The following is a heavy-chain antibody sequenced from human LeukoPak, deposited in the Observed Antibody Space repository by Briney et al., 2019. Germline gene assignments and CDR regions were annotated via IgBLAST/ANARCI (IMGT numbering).Heavy chain of an antibody. Sequence: SETLSLTCTVSGGSISSSTYYWGWIRQPPGKGLEWIGSIYYSGTTYYNPSLKSRVTISVDTSKKQFSLNLTSVTAADTAMYYCARHLALIGFCAYGVCYSDYWGQGALVTVSS. J-gene: IGHJ4*02. CDR1: GGSISSSTYY. D-gene: IGHD2-8*01. CDR3: ARHLALIGFCAYGVCYSDY. CDR2: IYYSGTT. V-gene: IGHV4-39*01.